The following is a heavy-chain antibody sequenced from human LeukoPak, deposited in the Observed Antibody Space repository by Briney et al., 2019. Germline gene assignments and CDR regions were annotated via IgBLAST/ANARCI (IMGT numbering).Heavy chain of an antibody. CDR3: ARALNGIAVAGSFDY. CDR1: GGSFSGHY. J-gene: IGHJ4*02. CDR2: INHSEST. V-gene: IGHV4-34*01. Sequence: SETLSLTCAVYGGSFSGHYWSWVRQPPGKGLEWVGEINHSESTNYNPSLKSRVTISVDTSKNQFSLKLSSVTAADTAVYYCARALNGIAVAGSFDYWGQGTLVTVSS. D-gene: IGHD6-19*01.